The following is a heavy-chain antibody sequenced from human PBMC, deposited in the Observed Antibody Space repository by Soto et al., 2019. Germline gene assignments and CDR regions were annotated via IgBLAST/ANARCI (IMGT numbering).Heavy chain of an antibody. V-gene: IGHV1-2*02. CDR3: ERDPPRYFTSSPEGAGL. J-gene: IGHJ4*02. CDR2: INPKTGDT. Sequence: QVQLVQSGTEVKKPGASVKVSCKASGYTFTDSHIHWVRQASGQGLEWLGWINPKTGDTNYPQKFQGRITQTRATSMSTAYMELTNLTSDDTAVYYCERDPPRYFTSSPEGAGLWGQGTLVTVSS. CDR1: GYTFTDSH. D-gene: IGHD2-21*01.